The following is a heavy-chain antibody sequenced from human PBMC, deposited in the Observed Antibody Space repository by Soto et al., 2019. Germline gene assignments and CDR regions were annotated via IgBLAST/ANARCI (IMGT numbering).Heavy chain of an antibody. V-gene: IGHV4-59*01. CDR1: GGSIIRYY. Sequence: SETLSLTCTVSGGSIIRYYWSWIRQPPGKGLEWIGYIYYSGSTNYNPSLKSRVTISVDTSKNQFSLKLSSVTAADTAVYYCARSLAVIAVAGGDAFDIWGQGTMVTVSS. CDR3: ARSLAVIAVAGGDAFDI. D-gene: IGHD6-19*01. J-gene: IGHJ3*02. CDR2: IYYSGST.